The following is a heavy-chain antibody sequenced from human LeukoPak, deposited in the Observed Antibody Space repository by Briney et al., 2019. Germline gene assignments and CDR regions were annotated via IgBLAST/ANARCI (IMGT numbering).Heavy chain of an antibody. CDR2: IIPIFGTA. Sequence: ASVKVSCKASGGTFSSYAISWVRQAPGQGLEWMGGIIPIFGTANYAQKLQGRVTMTTDTSTSTAYMELRSLRSDDTAVYYCARDPALPWYDSSGYHLDYWGQGTLVTVSS. V-gene: IGHV1-69*05. CDR3: ARDPALPWYDSSGYHLDY. D-gene: IGHD3-22*01. J-gene: IGHJ4*02. CDR1: GGTFSSYA.